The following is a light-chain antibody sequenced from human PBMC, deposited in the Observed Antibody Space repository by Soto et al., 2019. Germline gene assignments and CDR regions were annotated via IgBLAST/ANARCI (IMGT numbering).Light chain of an antibody. CDR2: GNS. J-gene: IGLJ2*01. V-gene: IGLV1-40*01. Sequence: QSVLTRPPSVSGAPGQRVTISCTGSSSNIGAGYDVHWYQQLPGTAPKLLIYGNSNRPSGVPDRFSGSKSGTSASLAITGLQAEDEADYYCPSYDSSLSVVVFGGGTKLTVL. CDR1: SSNIGAGYD. CDR3: PSYDSSLSVVV.